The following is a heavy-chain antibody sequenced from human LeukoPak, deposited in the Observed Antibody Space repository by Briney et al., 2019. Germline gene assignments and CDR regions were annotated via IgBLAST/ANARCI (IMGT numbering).Heavy chain of an antibody. J-gene: IGHJ4*02. D-gene: IGHD5-12*01. CDR1: GYTFTSYD. CDR3: ARLGGGYSGYDPYYFDS. CDR2: MNSNSGNT. V-gene: IGHV1-8*01. Sequence: ASVKVSCKASGYTFTSYDINWVRQATGQGLEWMGWMNSNSGNTGYAQKFQGRVTMTADTSTNTAYMELRSLRSDDTAVYYCARLGGGYSGYDPYYFDSWGQGTLVTVSS.